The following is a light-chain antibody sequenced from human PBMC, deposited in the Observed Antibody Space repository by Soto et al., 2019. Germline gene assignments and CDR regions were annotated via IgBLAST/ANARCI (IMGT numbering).Light chain of an antibody. V-gene: IGLV2-14*01. CDR2: AVS. CDR1: SSDVGLYDY. J-gene: IGLJ1*01. CDR3: SSYTSDTSYV. Sequence: QSVMSHPASVSWSPGHSITISCTGTSSDVGLYDYVSWYQQHPGKAPQLMIYAVSNRPSGVSNRFSASKSGNTASLFISGLQAEEEADYYCSSYTSDTSYVFGSGTKVTVL.